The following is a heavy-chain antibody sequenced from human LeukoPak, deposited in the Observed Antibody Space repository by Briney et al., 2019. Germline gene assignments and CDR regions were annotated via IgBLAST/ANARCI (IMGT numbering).Heavy chain of an antibody. CDR3: AKTTYASNSSGWYNHFDY. CDR2: ISPSGGST. CDR1: GYTFTSNY. Sequence: ASVKVSCKAFGYTFTSNYMHWVRQAPGQEPEWMGVISPSGGSTTYAQKFQGRVTLTRDMSTSTDYLELSSLRAEDTTVYYCAKTTYASNSSGWYNHFDYWGQGTLVTVSS. D-gene: IGHD6-19*01. J-gene: IGHJ4*02. V-gene: IGHV1-46*01.